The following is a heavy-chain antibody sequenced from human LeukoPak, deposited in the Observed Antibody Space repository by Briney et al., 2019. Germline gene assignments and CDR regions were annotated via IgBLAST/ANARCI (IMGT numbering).Heavy chain of an antibody. J-gene: IGHJ4*02. V-gene: IGHV3-23*01. Sequence: PGGSLRLSCAASGFTFSSYSMNWVRQAPGKGLEWVSAISGSGGSTYYADSVKGRFTISRDISKNTLYLQMNSLRAEDTAVYFCAKKYSGGYYFDYWGQGSLVTVSS. CDR3: AKKYSGGYYFDY. D-gene: IGHD1-26*01. CDR1: GFTFSSYS. CDR2: ISGSGGST.